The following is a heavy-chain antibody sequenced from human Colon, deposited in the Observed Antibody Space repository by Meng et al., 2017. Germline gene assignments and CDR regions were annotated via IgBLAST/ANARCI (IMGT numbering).Heavy chain of an antibody. CDR3: VRGGGTFDN. V-gene: IGHV3-7*04. CDR2: IKEDGSEK. D-gene: IGHD1-1*01. Sequence: GESLKISCVGSGFSFSGYWMSWVRQASGKGLEWVASIKEDGSEKNYVESVKGRFTISRDNAEKSLHLQMNSLRVEDTAVHYCVRGGGTFDNWGQGTLVTVSS. CDR1: GFSFSGYW. J-gene: IGHJ4*02.